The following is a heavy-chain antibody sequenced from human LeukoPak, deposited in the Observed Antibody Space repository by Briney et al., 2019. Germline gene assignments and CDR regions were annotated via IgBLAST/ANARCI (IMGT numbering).Heavy chain of an antibody. D-gene: IGHD5-12*01. CDR3: ARGSDSKSTYFDY. CDR1: GGSISSYY. CDR2: IDYSGST. V-gene: IGHV4-59*01. J-gene: IGHJ4*02. Sequence: PSETLSLTCTVSGGSISSYYWNWIRQPPGKGLEWIGYIDYSGSTNYNPSLKSRVTISRDTSKNQFSLRLTSVTAADSAVYYCARGSDSKSTYFDYWGQGTLVTVSS.